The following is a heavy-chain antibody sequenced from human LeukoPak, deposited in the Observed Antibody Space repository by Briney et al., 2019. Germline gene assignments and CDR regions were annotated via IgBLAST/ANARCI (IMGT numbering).Heavy chain of an antibody. D-gene: IGHD1-26*01. V-gene: IGHV3-30*18. CDR3: AKVGAMWDNWFDP. CDR2: ISYDRSNK. Sequence: SCKTSGYTFTSCYMHWVRQAPGKGLEWVAVISYDRSNKYYADSVKGRFTISRDNSKNTLYLQMNSLRAEDTAVYYCAKVGAMWDNWFDPWGQGTLVTVSS. CDR1: GYTFTSCY. J-gene: IGHJ5*02.